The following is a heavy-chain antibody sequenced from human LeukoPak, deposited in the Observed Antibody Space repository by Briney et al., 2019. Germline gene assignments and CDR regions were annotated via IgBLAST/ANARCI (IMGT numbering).Heavy chain of an antibody. CDR1: GFTFSSYW. J-gene: IGHJ5*02. D-gene: IGHD5-18*01. V-gene: IGHV3-7*01. CDR3: ARSPDTAMVTFDP. CDR2: IKQDGSEK. Sequence: GGSLRLSCAASGFTFSSYWMSWVRQAPGKGLEWVANIKQDGSEKYYVDSVKGRFTISRDNAKNSLYLQMNSLRAEDTAVYYCARSPDTAMVTFDPWGQGALVTVSS.